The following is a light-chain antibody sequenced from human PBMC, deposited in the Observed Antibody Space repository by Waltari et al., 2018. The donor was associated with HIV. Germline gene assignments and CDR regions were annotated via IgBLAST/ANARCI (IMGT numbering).Light chain of an antibody. J-gene: IGLJ2*01. CDR2: QDT. V-gene: IGLV3-1*01. Sequence: SYELTQPPSVSVSPGQTASITSSGDKLGDKYPCWYQQKPGQSPVLVIYQDTKRPSGIPERFSGSNSGNTATLTISGTQTLDEADYYCQAWDSSTVVFGGGTKLTVL. CDR1: KLGDKY. CDR3: QAWDSSTVV.